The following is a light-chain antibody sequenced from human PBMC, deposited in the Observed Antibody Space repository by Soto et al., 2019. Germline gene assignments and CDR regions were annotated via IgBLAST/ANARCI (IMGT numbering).Light chain of an antibody. CDR3: SSWTSSSTYV. V-gene: IGLV2-14*01. CDR1: SSDVGGYNY. Sequence: QSALTQPASVSGSPVQSIAISCTGTSSDVGGYNYVSWYQQYPGKAPKLVIYDVSNRPSGVSNRFSGSKSVNTASLTISGLQAEDEADYYCSSWTSSSTYVFGTGTKLTVL. J-gene: IGLJ1*01. CDR2: DVS.